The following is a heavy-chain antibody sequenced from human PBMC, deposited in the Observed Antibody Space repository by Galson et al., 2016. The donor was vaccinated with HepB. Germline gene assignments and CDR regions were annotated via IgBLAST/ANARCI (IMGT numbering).Heavy chain of an antibody. CDR3: AREAAAGY. D-gene: IGHD6-25*01. CDR2: ISITGTYI. CDR1: GYTFSNYS. V-gene: IGHV3-21*01. Sequence: SLRLSCAASGYTFSNYSMIWVRQAPGKGLEWVASISITGTYINYADSVKGRFTISRDNAKNSLYLQMSSLRAEDTAVYYCAREAAAGYWGQGTLVTVSS. J-gene: IGHJ4*02.